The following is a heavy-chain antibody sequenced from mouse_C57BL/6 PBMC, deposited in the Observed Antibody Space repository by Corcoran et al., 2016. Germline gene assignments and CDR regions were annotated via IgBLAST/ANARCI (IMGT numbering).Heavy chain of an antibody. CDR2: INTYSGVP. Sequence: QIQLVQYGPELKKPGETVKISCKASGYTFKTYGMSWVKQAPGKGLKWMGWINTYSGVPTYADDFKGRFAFSLETSASTAYLQINNLKNEDTATYFCARESNWYFDVWGTGTTVTVSS. CDR3: ARESNWYFDV. J-gene: IGHJ1*03. CDR1: GYTFKTYG. V-gene: IGHV9-3*01.